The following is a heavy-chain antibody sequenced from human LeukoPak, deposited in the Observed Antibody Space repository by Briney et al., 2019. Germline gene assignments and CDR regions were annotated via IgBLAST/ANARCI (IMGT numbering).Heavy chain of an antibody. Sequence: PSETLSLTCSVSGGPLSSYHGRWVRRPRGWGVEWIGPFYYSGSTNYNPYLKSRATISVDTSKNQFSLKLSSVTAADTAVYYCARHGRSIVGATLPFDYWGQGTLVTVSS. V-gene: IGHV4-59*08. CDR3: ARHGRSIVGATLPFDY. J-gene: IGHJ4*02. CDR1: GGPLSSYH. CDR2: FYYSGST. D-gene: IGHD1-26*01.